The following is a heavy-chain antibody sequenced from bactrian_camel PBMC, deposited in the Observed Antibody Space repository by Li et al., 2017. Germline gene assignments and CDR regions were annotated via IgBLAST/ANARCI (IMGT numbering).Heavy chain of an antibody. Sequence: HVQLVESGGGSVQAGGSLRLSYVRSPRAYGTWCMYWFRQVLGKKREGVAGIDTEGSTNYADSVKGRFIISKDRAQATLYLQMNNLTSEDTAMYYCATEERSLIGEPCKNAQMTRPMDYWGKGTQVTVS. CDR2: IDTEGST. CDR1: PRAYGTWC. V-gene: IGHV3S1*01. D-gene: IGHD1*01. J-gene: IGHJ7*01.